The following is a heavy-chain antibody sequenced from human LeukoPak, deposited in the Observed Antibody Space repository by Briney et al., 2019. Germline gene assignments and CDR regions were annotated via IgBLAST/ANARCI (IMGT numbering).Heavy chain of an antibody. CDR3: ARVGSSGYPIDY. Sequence: GGSLRLSCAASGFTLSDYYMTWIRQAPGRGLEWVSYIRSSGADIFYADSVKGRFSISRDIAKNSLYLQMDSLRAEDTAVYYCARVGSSGYPIDYWGQGTLVTVSS. J-gene: IGHJ4*02. V-gene: IGHV3-11*01. CDR1: GFTLSDYY. CDR2: IRSSGADI. D-gene: IGHD3-22*01.